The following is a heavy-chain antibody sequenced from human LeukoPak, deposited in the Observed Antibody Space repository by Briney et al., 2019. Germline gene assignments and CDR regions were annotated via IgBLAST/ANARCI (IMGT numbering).Heavy chain of an antibody. Sequence: ASVKVSCKASGYTFTSYGISWVRQAPGQGLVWMGWISAYNGNTNYAQKLQGRVTMTTDTSTSTAYMELRSLRSDDTAVYYCARDLTENYYGSGSYPYYFDYWGQGTLVTVSS. CDR1: GYTFTSYG. CDR3: ARDLTENYYGSGSYPYYFDY. D-gene: IGHD3-10*01. V-gene: IGHV1-18*01. J-gene: IGHJ4*02. CDR2: ISAYNGNT.